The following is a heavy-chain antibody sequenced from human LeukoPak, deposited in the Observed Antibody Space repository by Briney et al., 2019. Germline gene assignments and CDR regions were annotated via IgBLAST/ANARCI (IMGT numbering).Heavy chain of an antibody. CDR1: GMSFSSYY. D-gene: IGHD4-17*01. V-gene: IGHV4-34*01. CDR2: VNHSGYT. Sequence: PSETLSLTCGVSGMSFSSYYWSWIRQPPGKGLEWIGEVNHSGYTNTNPSLKSRVTISVDTSNNQFSLRLSSVTAADTAVYFCARMTTGHDYWGQGTLVTVSS. CDR3: ARMTTGHDY. J-gene: IGHJ4*02.